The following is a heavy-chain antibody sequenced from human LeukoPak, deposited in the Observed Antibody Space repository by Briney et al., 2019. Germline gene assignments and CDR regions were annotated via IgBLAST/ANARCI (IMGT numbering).Heavy chain of an antibody. CDR3: GKDGGQYSSGPEFDP. Sequence: PPRGSLRLSCAASGIVFSNTAMNWARQSPGRGLEWISAISGGGERTFYADSVKGRFTISRDNSKNMVYLQMNSLRVDDTAIYYCGKDGGQYSSGPEFDPRGQGALVTVSS. D-gene: IGHD3-22*01. CDR2: ISGGGERT. CDR1: GIVFSNTA. V-gene: IGHV3-23*01. J-gene: IGHJ5*02.